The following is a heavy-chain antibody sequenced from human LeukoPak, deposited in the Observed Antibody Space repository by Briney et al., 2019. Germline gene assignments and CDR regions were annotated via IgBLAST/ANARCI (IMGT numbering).Heavy chain of an antibody. V-gene: IGHV4-59*01. J-gene: IGHJ3*02. D-gene: IGHD3-22*01. CDR2: IYYSGST. Sequence: PSETLSLTCTVSGGSISTYYWNWIRQPPGKGLEWIGYIYYSGSTNYNPSLTGRVTISVDTSKNQFSLKLSSVTAADTAVYYCAREYNYYDSSGWDAFEIWGQGTMDRLF. CDR3: AREYNYYDSSGWDAFEI. CDR1: GGSISTYY.